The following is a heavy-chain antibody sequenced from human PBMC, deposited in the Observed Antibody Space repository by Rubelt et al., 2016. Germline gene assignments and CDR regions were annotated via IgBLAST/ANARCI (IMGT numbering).Heavy chain of an antibody. Sequence: EVQLLESGGDLVQPGGSLRLSCAASGFTFSSYAMSWVRQAPGKGLEWVSAISGSGGSTYYADSVKGRFTISGDNSKNTLYLQMNSLRAEDTAVYYCAKVPIRTVTSTFDYWGQGTLVTVSS. CDR3: AKVPIRTVTSTFDY. J-gene: IGHJ4*02. V-gene: IGHV3-23*01. CDR1: GFTFSSYA. D-gene: IGHD4-17*01. CDR2: ISGSGGST.